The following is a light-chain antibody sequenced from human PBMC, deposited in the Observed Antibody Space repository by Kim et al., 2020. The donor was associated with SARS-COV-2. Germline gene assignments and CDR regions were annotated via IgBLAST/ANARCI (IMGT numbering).Light chain of an antibody. CDR1: TSHIGSNY. CDR3: ATWDDSLNGPV. J-gene: IGLJ3*02. CDR2: RNN. Sequence: GQRVTLSCSGSTSHIGSNYVYWYQQVPGTAPKLLIYRNNQRPSGVPDRFSVSKSGTSASLAISGLRSDDEADYFCATWDDSLNGPVFGGGTQLTVL. V-gene: IGLV1-47*01.